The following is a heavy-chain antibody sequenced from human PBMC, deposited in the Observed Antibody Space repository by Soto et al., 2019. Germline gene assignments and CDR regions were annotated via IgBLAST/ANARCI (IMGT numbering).Heavy chain of an antibody. J-gene: IGHJ6*02. D-gene: IGHD3-3*01. CDR1: GGSFSGYY. Sequence: SETLSLTCAVYGGSFSGYYWSWIRQPPGRGLEWIGEINHSGSTNYNPSLKSRVTISVDTSKNQFSLKLSSVTAADTAVYYCARGSNVLRFLEWRIGPSTQTDSYGMDVWGQGTTVTVSS. CDR2: INHSGST. V-gene: IGHV4-34*01. CDR3: ARGSNVLRFLEWRIGPSTQTDSYGMDV.